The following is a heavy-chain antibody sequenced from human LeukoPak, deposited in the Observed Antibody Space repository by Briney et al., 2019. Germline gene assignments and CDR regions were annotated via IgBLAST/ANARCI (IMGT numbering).Heavy chain of an antibody. D-gene: IGHD2-8*01. CDR3: ASGNGYYFDY. CDR2: IYYSGTT. Sequence: PSETLSLTCTVSGGSISSGGYYWSWIRQHPGKGLEWTGYIYYSGTTYYNPSLESRVTISVDTSKNQFSLKLSSVTAADTAVYYCASGNGYYFDYWGQGTLVTVSS. J-gene: IGHJ4*02. V-gene: IGHV4-31*03. CDR1: GGSISSGGYY.